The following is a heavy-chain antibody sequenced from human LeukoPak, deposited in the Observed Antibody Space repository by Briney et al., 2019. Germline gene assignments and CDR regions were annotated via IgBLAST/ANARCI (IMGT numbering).Heavy chain of an antibody. V-gene: IGHV3-15*01. CDR2: IRIKTDGATT. CDR3: ARVGYCSTTSCYWRAFDY. D-gene: IGHD2-2*01. CDR1: GFTFSIAW. J-gene: IGHJ4*02. Sequence: PGGSLRLSCAASGFTFSIAWMAWVRRAPGKGLEWVGRIRIKTDGATTAYAAPVKGRFTISRDDSTSTLYLQMNSLKTEDTAVYYCARVGYCSTTSCYWRAFDYWGQGTLVTVSS.